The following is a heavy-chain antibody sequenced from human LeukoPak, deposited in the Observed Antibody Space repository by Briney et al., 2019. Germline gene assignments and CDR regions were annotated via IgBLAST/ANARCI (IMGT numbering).Heavy chain of an antibody. CDR1: GFTFSNCA. CDR3: AKDLSKGLLYRRGMYYFDY. J-gene: IGHJ4*02. CDR2: ISYDGNNK. D-gene: IGHD3-3*01. Sequence: PGGSLRLSCAASGFTFSNCAMHWVRQAPGKGLEWAAVISYDGNNKYYPDSVRGRFTISRDNSKKTLYLQMNSLRAEDTAVYYCAKDLSKGLLYRRGMYYFDYWGQGTLVTVSS. V-gene: IGHV3-30*18.